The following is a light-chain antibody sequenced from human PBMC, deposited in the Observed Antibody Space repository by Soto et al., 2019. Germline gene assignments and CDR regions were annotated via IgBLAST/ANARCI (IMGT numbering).Light chain of an antibody. CDR3: QQSYSTPYT. J-gene: IGKJ2*01. CDR2: AAS. V-gene: IGKV1-39*01. Sequence: DIQMSQSPSSLSSSVGDRVTITSLASQSLTSYLNWYQQKPGKAPKLMIYAASSLQSGVPSRFSGSGSGTEFTLTISSLQPEDCATYYCQQSYSTPYTFGQGTKLEIK. CDR1: QSLTSY.